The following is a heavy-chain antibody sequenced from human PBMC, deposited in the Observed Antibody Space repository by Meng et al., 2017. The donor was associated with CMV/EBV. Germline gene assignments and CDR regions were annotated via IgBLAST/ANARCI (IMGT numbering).Heavy chain of an antibody. CDR3: ARGSAYSGSCVDY. J-gene: IGHJ4*02. Sequence: GESLKISFAASGFTFSSYAMHWVRQAPGKGLEWVAVISYDGSNKYYADSVKGRFTISRDNSKNTLYLQMNSLRAEDTAVYYCARGSAYSGSCVDYWGQGTLVTVSS. CDR2: ISYDGSNK. D-gene: IGHD1-26*01. V-gene: IGHV3-30*04. CDR1: GFTFSSYA.